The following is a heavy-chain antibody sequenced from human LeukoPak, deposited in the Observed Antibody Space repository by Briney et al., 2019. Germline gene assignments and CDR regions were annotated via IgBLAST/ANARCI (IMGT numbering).Heavy chain of an antibody. D-gene: IGHD3-22*01. V-gene: IGHV4-34*01. J-gene: IGHJ2*01. Sequence: SETLSLTCAVYGGSFSGYYWSWIRQPPGKGLEWIGEINHSGSTNYNPSLKSRVTISVDTSKNQFSLKLSSVTAADTAVYYCARRAPRSGYYYDSSGYYSYFDLWGRGTLVTVSS. CDR2: INHSGST. CDR1: GGSFSGYY. CDR3: ARRAPRSGYYYDSSGYYSYFDL.